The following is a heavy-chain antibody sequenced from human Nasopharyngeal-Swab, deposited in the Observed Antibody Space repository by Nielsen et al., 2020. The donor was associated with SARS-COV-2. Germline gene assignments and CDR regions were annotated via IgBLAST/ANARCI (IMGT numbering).Heavy chain of an antibody. V-gene: IGHV1-69*01. CDR2: IIPIFGTA. J-gene: IGHJ3*02. Sequence: WVRQAHGQVLEWMGGIIPIFGTANYAQKFQGRVTITADESTSTAYMELSSLRSEDTAVYYCARDSTYYYDSSGSDGAFDIWGQGTMVTVSS. CDR3: ARDSTYYYDSSGSDGAFDI. D-gene: IGHD3-22*01.